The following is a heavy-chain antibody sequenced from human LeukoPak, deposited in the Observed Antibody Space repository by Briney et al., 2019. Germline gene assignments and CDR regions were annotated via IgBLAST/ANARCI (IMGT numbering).Heavy chain of an antibody. CDR3: ARRGKYNWNDRTTPFDY. V-gene: IGHV4-34*01. CDR1: GGSFSGYY. D-gene: IGHD1-1*01. CDR2: INHSGST. Sequence: PSETLSLTCAVYGGSFSGYYWSWIRQPPGKGLEWIGEINHSGSTNYNPSLKSRVTISVDTSKNQFSLKLSSVTAADTAVYYCARRGKYNWNDRTTPFDYWGQGTLVTVSS. J-gene: IGHJ4*02.